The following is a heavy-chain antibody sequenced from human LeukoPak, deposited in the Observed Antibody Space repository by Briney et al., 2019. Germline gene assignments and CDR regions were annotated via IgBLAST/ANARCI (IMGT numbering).Heavy chain of an antibody. V-gene: IGHV4-34*01. Sequence: SETLSLTCAVYGGSFSGYYWSWIRQPPGKGLEWIGEINHSGSTNYNPSLKSRVTISVDTSKNQFSLKLSSVTAADTAVYYCARVSDYGDEDVWGQGTTVTVSS. CDR1: GGSFSGYY. CDR2: INHSGST. D-gene: IGHD4-17*01. J-gene: IGHJ6*02. CDR3: ARVSDYGDEDV.